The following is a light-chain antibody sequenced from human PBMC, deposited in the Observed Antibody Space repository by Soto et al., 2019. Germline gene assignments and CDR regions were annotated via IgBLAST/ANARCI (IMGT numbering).Light chain of an antibody. CDR2: EVS. CDR1: SSDVGGYNY. Sequence: QSALTQPASVSGFPGQSITISCTGTSSDVGGYNYVSWYQQHPGKAPKLMIYEVSNRPSGVSNRFSGSKSGNTASLTISGLQAEDEADYYCSSYTSTGTLYVFGTGTKLTVL. V-gene: IGLV2-14*01. CDR3: SSYTSTGTLYV. J-gene: IGLJ1*01.